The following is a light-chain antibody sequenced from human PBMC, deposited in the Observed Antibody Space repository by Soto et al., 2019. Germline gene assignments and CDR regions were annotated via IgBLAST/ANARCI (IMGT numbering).Light chain of an antibody. CDR2: DAS. J-gene: IGKJ2*01. V-gene: IGKV1-39*01. CDR1: QPISTF. Sequence: DIQMTQPPSSLSAFVEDRVTITCRASQPISTFLNWYQQKPGKAPRLLIYDASSLLSGVPSRFSGSGSGTDFTLTIASLQPEDFSTYYCQQSDSTPYTFGQGNKVEI. CDR3: QQSDSTPYT.